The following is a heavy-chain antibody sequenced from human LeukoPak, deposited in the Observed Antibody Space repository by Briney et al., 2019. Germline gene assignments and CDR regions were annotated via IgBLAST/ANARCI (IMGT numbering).Heavy chain of an antibody. CDR3: ARVVDYNFVY. D-gene: IGHD3-10*01. J-gene: IGHJ4*02. CDR2: SSSSSSYT. Sequence: GGSLRLSRAASVFTFSDYYMSGIRQAPAKGLEWVSYSSSSSSYTDYADSVRGRFTVSRDNAKDSLYLQMDSLRAEDTAVYYCARVVDYNFVYWGQGTLVTVSS. CDR1: VFTFSDYY. V-gene: IGHV3-11*05.